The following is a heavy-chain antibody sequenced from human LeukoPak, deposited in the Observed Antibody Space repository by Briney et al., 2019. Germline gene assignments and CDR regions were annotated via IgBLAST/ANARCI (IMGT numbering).Heavy chain of an antibody. J-gene: IGHJ4*02. V-gene: IGHV3-21*01. CDR2: ISSSSSYI. D-gene: IGHD1/OR15-1a*01. CDR3: SRDCLNKEHE. CDR1: GFSFSSYC. Sequence: GGSLRLVYAPSGFSFSSYCMNWVRQAPGKGLEWVSSISSSSSYIYYADSVKGRFTISRDNAKKSLYLQMNSLRAEDTAVYYCSRDCLNKEHEWGQGTLVTVSS.